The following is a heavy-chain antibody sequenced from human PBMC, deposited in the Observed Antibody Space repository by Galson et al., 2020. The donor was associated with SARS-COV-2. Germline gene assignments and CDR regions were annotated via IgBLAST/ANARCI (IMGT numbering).Heavy chain of an antibody. CDR2: IWYDGSNK. J-gene: IGHJ6*02. Sequence: GGSLRLSCAASGFTFSSYGMHWVRQAPGKGLEWVAVIWYDGSNKYYADSVKGRFTISRDNSKNTLYLQMNSLRAEDTAVYYCARDSPLNYYDSSGYGPYYYYGMDVWGQGTTVTVSS. D-gene: IGHD3-22*01. V-gene: IGHV3-33*01. CDR1: GFTFSSYG. CDR3: ARDSPLNYYDSSGYGPYYYYGMDV.